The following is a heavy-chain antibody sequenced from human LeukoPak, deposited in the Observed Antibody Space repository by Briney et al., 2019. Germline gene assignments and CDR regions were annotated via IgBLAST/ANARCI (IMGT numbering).Heavy chain of an antibody. CDR3: AKVPPERV. D-gene: IGHD6-25*01. Sequence: LSGGSLRLSCAASGFTFSSYAISWVRQAPGKGLEWGSAIIGSGGSTYYADSVKGRFTISRDNSKNTLYLQMNSLRAEDTAVYYGAKVPPERVWGQGTLVTVSS. J-gene: IGHJ4*02. CDR1: GFTFSSYA. V-gene: IGHV3-23*01. CDR2: IIGSGGST.